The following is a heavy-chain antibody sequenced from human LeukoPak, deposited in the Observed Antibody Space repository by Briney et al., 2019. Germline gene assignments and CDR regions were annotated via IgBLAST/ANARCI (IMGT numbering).Heavy chain of an antibody. D-gene: IGHD2-2*01. V-gene: IGHV3-21*01. Sequence: GGSLRLSFAASGFTFSSYAMSWVRKPPGQGREGVSSISSGSGYMYYADSVKGRFTISRDNARNSLFLQMNSLRAEDTAIYYCARPTSTTSNDGFDIWGRGTMVTVSS. CDR1: GFTFSSYA. J-gene: IGHJ3*02. CDR2: ISSGSGYM. CDR3: ARPTSTTSNDGFDI.